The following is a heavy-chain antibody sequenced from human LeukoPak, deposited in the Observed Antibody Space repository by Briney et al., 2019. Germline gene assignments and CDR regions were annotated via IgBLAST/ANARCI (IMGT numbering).Heavy chain of an antibody. CDR2: IIPIFGTA. CDR1: GGTFSSYA. V-gene: IGHV1-69*05. J-gene: IGHJ4*02. Sequence: SVKVSCKASGGTFSSYAISWVRQAPGQGLGWMGGIIPIFGTANYAQKFQGRVTITTDESTSTAYMELSSLRSEDTAVYYCARNYGDYPYYFDYWGQGTLVTVSS. D-gene: IGHD4-17*01. CDR3: ARNYGDYPYYFDY.